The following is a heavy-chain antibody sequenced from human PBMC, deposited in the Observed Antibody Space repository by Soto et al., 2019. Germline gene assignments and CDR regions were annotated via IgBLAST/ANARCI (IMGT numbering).Heavy chain of an antibody. CDR2: IYYSGST. D-gene: IGHD3-9*01. CDR1: GGSISSGGYY. Sequence: SETLSLTCTVSGGSISSGGYYWSWIRQHPGKGLEWIGYIYYSGSTYYNPSLKSRVTISVDTSKNQFSLKLSSVTAADTAVYYCARSYDILTGAPYNWFDPWGQGTLVTVSS. V-gene: IGHV4-31*03. J-gene: IGHJ5*02. CDR3: ARSYDILTGAPYNWFDP.